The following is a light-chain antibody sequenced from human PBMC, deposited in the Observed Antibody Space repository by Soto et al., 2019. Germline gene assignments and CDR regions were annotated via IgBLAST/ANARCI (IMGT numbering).Light chain of an antibody. J-gene: IGKJ2*01. V-gene: IGKV3-20*01. CDR2: AAS. CDR1: QSISSSY. CDR3: QQYGSSSYT. Sequence: EIVLTQSPGTLYWSTGERATLSCRASQSISSSYLAWYQQKPGQAPRRLIYAASSRATGIPDRFSGSGSGTDFTLTISRLEPEDFAVYYCQQYGSSSYTFGQGTQLEIK.